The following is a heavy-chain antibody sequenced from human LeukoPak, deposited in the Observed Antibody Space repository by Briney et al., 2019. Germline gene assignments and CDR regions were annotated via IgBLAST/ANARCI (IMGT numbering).Heavy chain of an antibody. CDR3: ASQSGMTYYYYMDV. J-gene: IGHJ6*03. CDR1: GFTVSSNY. V-gene: IGHV3-53*01. CDR2: IYSGGST. Sequence: PGGSLRLSCAASGFTVSSNYMSWVRQAPGKGLEWVSVIYSGGSTYYADSVKGRFTISRDNSKSTLYLQMNSLRAEDTAVYYCASQSGMTYYYYMDVWGKGTTVTVSS.